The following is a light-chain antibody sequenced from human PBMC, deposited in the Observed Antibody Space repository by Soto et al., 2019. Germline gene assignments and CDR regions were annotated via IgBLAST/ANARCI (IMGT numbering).Light chain of an antibody. Sequence: DIQLTQSPSFLSTSVGDRVTITCRASQSISSWLAWYQQKPGKAPKLLIYKAPSLESGVPSRFSGSGSGTEFTLTISSLQPDDFATYYCQQYNSYSETFGQGTKVDIK. CDR3: QQYNSYSET. CDR2: KAP. J-gene: IGKJ1*01. V-gene: IGKV1-5*03. CDR1: QSISSW.